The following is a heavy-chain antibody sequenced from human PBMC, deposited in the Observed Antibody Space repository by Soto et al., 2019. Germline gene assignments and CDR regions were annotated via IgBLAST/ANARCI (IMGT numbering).Heavy chain of an antibody. CDR2: SYYSGGS. CDR3: ARLSGYDPAGAADK. D-gene: IGHD5-12*01. J-gene: IGHJ4*02. Sequence: QVQLQESGPGLVKASQTLSLTCTLSGASVSSAEHYWSWIRQPPGKGLEWIGYSYYSGGSYYNASLQRRVSISVDTSQNQFPLKLTSVTAADAAVYYCARLSGYDPAGAADKWGPGILVSGSS. CDR1: GASVSSAEHY. V-gene: IGHV4-30-4*01.